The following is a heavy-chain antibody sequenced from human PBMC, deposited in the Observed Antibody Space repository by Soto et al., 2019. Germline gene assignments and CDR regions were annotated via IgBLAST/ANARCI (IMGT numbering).Heavy chain of an antibody. V-gene: IGHV1-18*01. J-gene: IGHJ6*02. D-gene: IGHD3-16*01. CDR1: GYIFVNYG. Sequence: QVQLVQSGDEVKKPGASVKVSCKASGYIFVNYGIAWVRQAPGQGLEWMGWISPYTGNTHAATKVQGRLTMTTDTSTSKNSKDLGSLTSDDPAVYYCVMVDNYVTPTPQDVWGQGTTVTVSS. CDR2: ISPYTGNT. CDR3: VMVDNYVTPTPQDV.